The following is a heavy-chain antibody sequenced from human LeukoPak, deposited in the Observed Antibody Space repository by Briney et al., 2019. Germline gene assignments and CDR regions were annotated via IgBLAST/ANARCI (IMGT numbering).Heavy chain of an antibody. CDR1: GASLTNNW. CDR3: ARQRGILGEWGFDC. V-gene: IGHV4-4*02. D-gene: IGHD2-8*01. Sequence: KLSETLSLTCALSGASLTNNWWSWVRQSPRRGLEWIGEIHHDGSPHYNTSLTSRVTLSLDSAQNQFSLKLTSVTAADTAMYYCARQRGILGEWGFDCWGQGTLVTVSS. J-gene: IGHJ4*02. CDR2: IHHDGSP.